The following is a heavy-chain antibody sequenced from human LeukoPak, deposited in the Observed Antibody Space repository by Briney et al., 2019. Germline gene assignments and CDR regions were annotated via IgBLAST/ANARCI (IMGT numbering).Heavy chain of an antibody. Sequence: PGGSLRPSCAASGFTFSSYSMNWVRQAPGKGLEWVSYISSSSSTIYYADSVKGRFTISRDNAKNSLYLQMNSLRAEDTAVYYCARDLVRGNDYWGQGTLVTVSS. CDR1: GFTFSSYS. CDR2: ISSSSSTI. D-gene: IGHD3-10*01. CDR3: ARDLVRGNDY. V-gene: IGHV3-48*01. J-gene: IGHJ4*02.